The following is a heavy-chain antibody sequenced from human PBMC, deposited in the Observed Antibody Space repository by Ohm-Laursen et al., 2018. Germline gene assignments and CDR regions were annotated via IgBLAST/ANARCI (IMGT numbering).Heavy chain of an antibody. J-gene: IGHJ6*02. CDR2: ISFHGSNK. Sequence: SLRLSCTASGFIFSGYGMHWVRQAPGKGLEWVALISFHGSNKYYADSVKGRFTISRDNSKNTLYLQMNSLRAEDTAVYYCAKDGMRQSYYGMDVWGQGTTVTVSS. CDR1: GFIFSGYG. D-gene: IGHD2-8*01. V-gene: IGHV3-33*05. CDR3: AKDGMRQSYYGMDV.